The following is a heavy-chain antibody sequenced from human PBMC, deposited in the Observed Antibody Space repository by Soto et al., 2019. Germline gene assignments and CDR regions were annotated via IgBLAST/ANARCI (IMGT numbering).Heavy chain of an antibody. CDR3: ARHYQKEWLFPTRYYYYGMDV. J-gene: IGHJ6*02. CDR2: IYYSGST. D-gene: IGHD3-3*01. Sequence: PSETLSLTCTVSGGSISSSSYYWGWIRQPPGKGLEWIGSIYYSGSTYYNPSLKSRVTISVDTSKNQFSLKLSSVTAADTAVYYCARHYQKEWLFPTRYYYYGMDVWGQGTTVTVYS. CDR1: GGSISSSSYY. V-gene: IGHV4-39*01.